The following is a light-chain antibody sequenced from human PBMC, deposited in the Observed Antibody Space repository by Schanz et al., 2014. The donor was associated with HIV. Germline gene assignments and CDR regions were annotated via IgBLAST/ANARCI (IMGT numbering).Light chain of an antibody. CDR2: EVS. J-gene: IGLJ3*02. Sequence: QSALTQPASVSGSPGQSITISCTGTSSDVGSYNLVSWYQQHPGKAPKLMISEVSKRPSGVSDRFSGSKSGNTASLTVSGLQAEDEADYYCSSYTGDKKGVFGGGTKLTVL. CDR1: SSDVGSYNL. V-gene: IGLV2-14*02. CDR3: SSYTGDKKGV.